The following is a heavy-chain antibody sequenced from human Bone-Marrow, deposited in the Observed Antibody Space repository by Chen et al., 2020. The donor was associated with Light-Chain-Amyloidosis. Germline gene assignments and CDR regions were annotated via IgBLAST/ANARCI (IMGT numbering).Heavy chain of an antibody. CDR1: GYTFPNYW. CDR3: ARRRDGYNFDY. V-gene: IGHV5-51*01. CDR2: IYPDDSDA. Sequence: VKKPGESLKISCKGSGYTFPNYWIGWVRQMPGKGLEWMGVIYPDDSDARFSPSFEGQVTISADKSITTAYLQWRSLKASDTAMYYCARRRDGYNFDYWGQGTLVTVSS. J-gene: IGHJ4*02. D-gene: IGHD5-12*01.